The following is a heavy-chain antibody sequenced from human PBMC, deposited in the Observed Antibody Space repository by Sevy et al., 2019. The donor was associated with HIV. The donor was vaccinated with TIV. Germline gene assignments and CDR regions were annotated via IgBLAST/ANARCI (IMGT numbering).Heavy chain of an antibody. V-gene: IGHV3-49*03. J-gene: IGHJ4*02. Sequence: GGSLRLTCTSSGFSFGDFSMSWLRQAPGKGLEWVAFIKSSFYGGTVDHAASVKGRFIISRADSKSIAYLQMNDLKIEDTGVYYCTRWKAAQSVFDYWGQGALVTVSS. D-gene: IGHD1-1*01. CDR3: TRWKAAQSVFDY. CDR2: IKSSFYGGTV. CDR1: GFSFGDFS.